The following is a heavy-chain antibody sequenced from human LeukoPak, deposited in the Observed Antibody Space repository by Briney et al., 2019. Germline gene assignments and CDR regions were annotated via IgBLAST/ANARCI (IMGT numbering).Heavy chain of an antibody. Sequence: SETLSLTCAVYGGSFSGYYWSWIRQPPGKGLEWIGEINHSGSTNYNPSLKSRVTKSVDTSKNQFSLKLSSVTAADTAVYYCARGAAMIIMDYWGQGTLVTVS. CDR2: INHSGST. CDR3: ARGAAMIIMDY. D-gene: IGHD2-2*01. V-gene: IGHV4-34*01. CDR1: GGSFSGYY. J-gene: IGHJ4*02.